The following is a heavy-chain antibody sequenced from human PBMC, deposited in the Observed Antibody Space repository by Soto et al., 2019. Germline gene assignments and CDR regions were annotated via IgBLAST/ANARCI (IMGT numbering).Heavy chain of an antibody. CDR3: VKDNDWSFDY. Sequence: GGSLRLSCAASGFTFSSYSMNWVRQAPGKGLEWVSSISSSSSYIYYADSVKGRFTIYRDNREKSLYLQMNSLRTEDTALYYCVKDNDWSFDYWGQGTLVTVSS. V-gene: IGHV3-21*04. CDR1: GFTFSSYS. J-gene: IGHJ4*02. CDR2: ISSSSSYI. D-gene: IGHD3-9*01.